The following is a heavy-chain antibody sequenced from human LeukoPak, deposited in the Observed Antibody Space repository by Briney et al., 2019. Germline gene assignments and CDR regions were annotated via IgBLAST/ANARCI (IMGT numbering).Heavy chain of an antibody. CDR2: ISNGGTNT. V-gene: IGHV3-23*01. J-gene: IGHJ4*02. D-gene: IGHD3-3*01. Sequence: PGGTLRLSCAASGFTFSNYGMTWVRQAPGRGLEWVSGISNGGTNTYYTDSVKGRFTISRDNSRNTLYLQMNSLRADDTARYYCAKDFVYGSRLPRPLDYWGQGTLVTVSS. CDR3: AKDFVYGSRLPRPLDY. CDR1: GFTFSNYG.